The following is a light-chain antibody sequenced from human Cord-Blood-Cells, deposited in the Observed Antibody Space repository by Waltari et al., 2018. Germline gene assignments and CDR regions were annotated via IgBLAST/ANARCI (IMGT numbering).Light chain of an antibody. Sequence: EIVLTQSPATLSLSPGERATLSCRASQSVSSYLTWYQQKPGQAPRLLIYYASNRATGIPARFSGSESGTDFTLTISSLEPEDFAVYYCQQRSNWLTFGGGTKVEIK. CDR3: QQRSNWLT. J-gene: IGKJ4*01. CDR2: YAS. CDR1: QSVSSY. V-gene: IGKV3-11*01.